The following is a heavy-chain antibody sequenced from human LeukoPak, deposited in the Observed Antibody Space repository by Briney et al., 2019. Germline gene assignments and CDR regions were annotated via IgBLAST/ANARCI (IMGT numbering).Heavy chain of an antibody. CDR1: GFTFSSYG. J-gene: IGHJ3*01. Sequence: GGSLRLSCAASGFTFSSYGMHWVRQGPGKGLEWVANIKPGGNEKYYVDSVKGRFTISRDNAKNSLYLQMNSLRAEDTAVYYCATFRFLGTWGQGTMVTVSP. CDR2: IKPGGNEK. CDR3: ATFRFLGT. V-gene: IGHV3-7*03. D-gene: IGHD3-3*01.